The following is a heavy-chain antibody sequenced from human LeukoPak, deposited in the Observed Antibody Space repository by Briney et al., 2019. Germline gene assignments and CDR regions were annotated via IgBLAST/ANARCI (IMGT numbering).Heavy chain of an antibody. CDR1: VGPISRNNDY. V-gene: IGHV4-39*01. Sequence: SETLSLPCTVSVGPISRNNDYWAWIRQPPGKGLEWIGSMQYSGSTHYNPSLKSRVTISVDTSKKQFSLKVSSVTAADTAVYYCARQAEYIYEPGWFDPWGQGTLVTVSS. D-gene: IGHD5-18*01. J-gene: IGHJ5*02. CDR3: ARQAEYIYEPGWFDP. CDR2: MQYSGST.